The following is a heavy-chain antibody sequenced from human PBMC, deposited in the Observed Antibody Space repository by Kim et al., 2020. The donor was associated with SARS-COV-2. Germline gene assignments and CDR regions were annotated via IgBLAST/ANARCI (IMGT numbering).Heavy chain of an antibody. Sequence: ETLSLTCSISGGSITGHYWTWIRQPPGKGLQWIGYAFYSGTTDYNPSLQSRLTMSVDTSKMQFSLRLTSVTAADTAVYYCARGDGWVDSWGQGTLVTVSS. CDR1: GGSITGHY. V-gene: IGHV4-59*11. CDR2: AFYSGTT. CDR3: ARGDGWVDS. D-gene: IGHD6-19*01. J-gene: IGHJ4*02.